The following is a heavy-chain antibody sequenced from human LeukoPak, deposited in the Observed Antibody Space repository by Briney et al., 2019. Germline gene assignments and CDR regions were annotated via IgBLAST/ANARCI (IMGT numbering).Heavy chain of an antibody. V-gene: IGHV3-30*02. CDR3: SVRREIAALHYYYSYMDV. D-gene: IGHD6-6*01. J-gene: IGHJ6*03. Sequence: GGSLRLSCAASGFTFSSYGMHWVRQAPGKGLEWVAFIRYDGSNKYYADSVKGRFTISRDNSKNTLYLQMNSLRAEDTAVYYCSVRREIAALHYYYSYMDVWAKGPRSPSP. CDR2: IRYDGSNK. CDR1: GFTFSSYG.